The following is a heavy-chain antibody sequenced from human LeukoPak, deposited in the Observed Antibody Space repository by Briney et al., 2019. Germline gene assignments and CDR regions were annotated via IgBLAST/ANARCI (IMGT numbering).Heavy chain of an antibody. J-gene: IGHJ4*01. V-gene: IGHV4-4*07. CDR1: GASMSDYY. CDR2: IQTSGST. D-gene: IGHD6-6*01. Sequence: SETLSLTCTVSGASMSDYYWSWIRQPPGKGLEWIGRIQTSGSTNYNPSLKSRVTMSVDTSRNHFSLNLSSVTAADTAVYYCARENVATIAARSLDYWGQGTLVTVSS. CDR3: ARENVATIAARSLDY.